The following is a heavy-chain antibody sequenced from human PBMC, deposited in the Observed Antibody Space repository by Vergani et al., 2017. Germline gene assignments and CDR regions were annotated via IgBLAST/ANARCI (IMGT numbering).Heavy chain of an antibody. CDR2: IYHSGST. Sequence: QVQLQESGPGLVKPPGTLSLTCAVSGGSISGTNWWSWVRQSPGKGLEWIGEIYHSGSTNYNPSLKSRVTISVAQSKNQFSLKLSSVTAADTAVYYCASNGYYGLDYWGRGTLVTVSS. V-gene: IGHV4-4*03. J-gene: IGHJ4*02. CDR1: GGSISGTNW. D-gene: IGHD4-17*01. CDR3: ASNGYYGLDY.